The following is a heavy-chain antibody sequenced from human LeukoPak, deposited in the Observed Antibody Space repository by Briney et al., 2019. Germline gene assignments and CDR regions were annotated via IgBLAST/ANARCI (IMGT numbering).Heavy chain of an antibody. V-gene: IGHV4-4*09. CDR1: GGSISSYY. CDR3: ARVGLARGLDYYNSSGYNYYFDY. D-gene: IGHD3-22*01. Sequence: SETLSLTCTVSGGSISSYYWSWIRQPPGQGLEWIGYIYTSGSTNYNPSLQSRVTISVDTSKNQFSLKLSSVTAADTAVYYCARVGLARGLDYYNSSGYNYYFDYWGQGTLVTVSS. CDR2: IYTSGST. J-gene: IGHJ4*02.